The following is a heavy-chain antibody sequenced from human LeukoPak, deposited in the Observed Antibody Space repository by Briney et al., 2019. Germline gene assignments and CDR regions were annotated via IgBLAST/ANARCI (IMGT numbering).Heavy chain of an antibody. CDR1: GFTFSRYS. J-gene: IGHJ6*03. Sequence: GGSLRLSCAASGFTFSRYSMSWIRQAPGKGLEWVSYISSSGSTIYYADSVKGRFTISRDNAKNSLYLQMHSLRAEDTAIYYCAKGIIYIDVWGKGTTVTVSS. CDR2: ISSSGSTI. CDR3: AKGIIYIDV. V-gene: IGHV3-48*04. D-gene: IGHD3-10*01.